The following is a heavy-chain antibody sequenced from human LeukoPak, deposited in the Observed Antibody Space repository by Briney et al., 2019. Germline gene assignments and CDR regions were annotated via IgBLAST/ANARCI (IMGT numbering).Heavy chain of an antibody. CDR3: ARTSYSSGWSPFDY. CDR2: ISYDGRNN. D-gene: IGHD6-19*01. Sequence: GGSLRLSCAASGFTFSSYAMHWVRQAPGKGLEWVAVISYDGRNNYYADSVKGRFTISRDNSKNTLYLQMNSLRAEDTAVFYCARTSYSSGWSPFDYWGQGTLVSVSS. CDR1: GFTFSSYA. J-gene: IGHJ4*02. V-gene: IGHV3-30*04.